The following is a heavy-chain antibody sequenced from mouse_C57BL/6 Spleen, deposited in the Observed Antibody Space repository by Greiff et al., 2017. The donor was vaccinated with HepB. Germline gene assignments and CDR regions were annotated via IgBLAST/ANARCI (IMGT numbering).Heavy chain of an antibody. CDR2: IYPSDSET. V-gene: IGHV1-61*01. Sequence: VQLQQPGAELVRPGSSVKLSCKASGYTFTSYWMDWVKQRPGQGLEWIGNIYPSDSETHYNQKFKDKATLTVDKSSSTAYMQLSSLTSEDSAVYYCASVGNGYAMDYWGQGTSVTVSS. CDR1: GYTFTSYW. CDR3: ASVGNGYAMDY. J-gene: IGHJ4*01. D-gene: IGHD2-1*01.